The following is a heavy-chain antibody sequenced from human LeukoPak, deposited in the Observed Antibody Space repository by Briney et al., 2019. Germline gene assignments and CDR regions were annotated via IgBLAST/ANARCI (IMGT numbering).Heavy chain of an antibody. CDR1: GFTFSGSA. Sequence: GGSLRLSCAASGFTFSGSAMHWVRQAPGRGLGWVSFISSSGGTIYYADSVKGRFPISRDNVKNSLHLLMNSLRADDTAVYHCARDTSGYRRFDFWGQGTLVTVSS. CDR2: ISSSGGTI. D-gene: IGHD5-18*01. V-gene: IGHV3-48*01. J-gene: IGHJ4*02. CDR3: ARDTSGYRRFDF.